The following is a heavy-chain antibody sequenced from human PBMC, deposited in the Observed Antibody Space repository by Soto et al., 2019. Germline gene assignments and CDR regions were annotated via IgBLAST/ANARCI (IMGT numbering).Heavy chain of an antibody. CDR1: GYTFTGYY. CDR3: ARVHRSQLVHEAFDI. V-gene: IGHV1-2*04. CDR2: INPNSGGT. D-gene: IGHD6-13*01. Sequence: ASVKVSCKASGYTFTGYYMHWVRQAPGQGLEWMGWINPNSGGTNYAQKFQGWVTMTRDTSISTAYMELSRLRSDDTAVYYCARVHRSQLVHEAFDIWGQGTMVTVSS. J-gene: IGHJ3*02.